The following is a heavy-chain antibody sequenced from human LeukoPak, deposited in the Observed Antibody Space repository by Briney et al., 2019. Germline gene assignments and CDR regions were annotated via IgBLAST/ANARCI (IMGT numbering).Heavy chain of an antibody. V-gene: IGHV4-59*02. Sequence: PSETLSLTCIVSGGSVSNYYWSWIRQPPGKGLEWIGYIYYSGSTNYNPSLKSRVTISVDTSKNQFSLKLSSVTAADTAVYYCARDRSGYNWFDPWGQGTLVTVSS. CDR1: GGSVSNYY. J-gene: IGHJ5*02. CDR2: IYYSGST. CDR3: ARDRSGYNWFDP. D-gene: IGHD3-10*01.